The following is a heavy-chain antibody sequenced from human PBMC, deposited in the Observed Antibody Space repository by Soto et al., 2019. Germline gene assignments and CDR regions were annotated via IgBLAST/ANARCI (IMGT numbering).Heavy chain of an antibody. J-gene: IGHJ4*02. CDR3: ASWGATVRSLDY. CDR2: ISSSSSYT. CDR1: GFTFSDYY. Sequence: QVQLVESGGGLVKPGGSLRLSCAASGFTFSDYYMSWIRQAPGKGLEWVSYISSSSSYTNYADSVKGRFTISRDHAKNATDLQMNSLGAEDTAVYYCASWGATVRSLDYWGQGTLVTVSS. D-gene: IGHD4-17*01. V-gene: IGHV3-11*06.